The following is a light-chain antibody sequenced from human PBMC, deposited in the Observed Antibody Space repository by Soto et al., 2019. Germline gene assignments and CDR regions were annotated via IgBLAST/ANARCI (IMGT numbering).Light chain of an antibody. Sequence: DIQMTQSPSTLSASVGDRVTITCRASQSISSWLAWYQQKPGKAPKLLIYKTSTLESGVPSRFSGSGSGTEFTLTISSLQPDDFATYYCKQHNIYSGALFGPGTKVDIK. CDR2: KTS. J-gene: IGKJ3*01. CDR1: QSISSW. V-gene: IGKV1-5*03. CDR3: KQHNIYSGAL.